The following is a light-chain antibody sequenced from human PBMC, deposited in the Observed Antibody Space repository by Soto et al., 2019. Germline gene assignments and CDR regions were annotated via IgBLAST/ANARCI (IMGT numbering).Light chain of an antibody. CDR2: KAS. V-gene: IGKV1-5*03. CDR1: QTINNW. Sequence: DFQMTQSPSTLSASVGDRVTITCRASQTINNWLAWYQRKPGKAPKLLIYKASSLESGVPSRFSGSGSGTEFTLTINSLQPDDFATYYCQQYYGPWTFGQGTKVEIK. J-gene: IGKJ1*01. CDR3: QQYYGPWT.